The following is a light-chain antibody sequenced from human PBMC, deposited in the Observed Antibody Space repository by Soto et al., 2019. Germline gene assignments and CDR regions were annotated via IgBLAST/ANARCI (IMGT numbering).Light chain of an antibody. CDR2: DAS. Sequence: DIQMTQSPFTPAASVGGRVTITFRASQSISSWLACYQQQPGKAPKLLIYDASSLEIGVPSRFSGSGSGTEFTLTISSLQPDDFATYYGQQYNTYPWTFGQGTKVDIK. CDR1: QSISSW. V-gene: IGKV1-5*01. CDR3: QQYNTYPWT. J-gene: IGKJ1*01.